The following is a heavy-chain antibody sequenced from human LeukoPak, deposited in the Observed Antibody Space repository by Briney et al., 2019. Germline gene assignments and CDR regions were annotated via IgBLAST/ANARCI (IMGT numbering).Heavy chain of an antibody. CDR3: ARLQVHCGGDCYTRWFDP. D-gene: IGHD2-21*02. CDR2: IYYSGST. V-gene: IGHV4-59*08. CDR1: GGSVSSYY. Sequence: SETLSLTCTVSGGSVSSYYWSWIRQPPGKGLEWIAYIYYSGSTKYNPSLKSRVTISLDRSKNQFSLKLGSVTAADTAVYYCARLQVHCGGDCYTRWFDPWGQGTLVTVSS. J-gene: IGHJ5*02.